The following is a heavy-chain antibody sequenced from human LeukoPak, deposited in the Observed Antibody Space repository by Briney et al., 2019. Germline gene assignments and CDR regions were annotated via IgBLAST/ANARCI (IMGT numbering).Heavy chain of an antibody. CDR1: GYTFTSYG. J-gene: IGHJ4*02. CDR2: ISAYNGNT. V-gene: IGHV1-18*01. Sequence: GASVKVSCKASGYTFTSYGISWVRQAPGQGLEWMGWISAYNGNTNYAQKLQGRVTMTTDTSTSTAYMELRSLRSDDTAVYYCARETCSSTSRYLGYWGQGTLVTVSS. CDR3: ARETCSSTSRYLGY. D-gene: IGHD2-2*01.